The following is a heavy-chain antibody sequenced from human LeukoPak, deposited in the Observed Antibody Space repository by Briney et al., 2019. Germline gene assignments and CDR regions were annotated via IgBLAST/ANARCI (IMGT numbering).Heavy chain of an antibody. Sequence: NPSETLSLTCTVSGGSISSSSYYWGWIRQPPGKGLEWIGSIYYSGSTYYNPSLKSRVTISVDTSKNQFSLKLSSVTAADTAVYYCARGWGYYGSGSFVIWGQGTMVTVSS. CDR2: IYYSGST. J-gene: IGHJ3*02. V-gene: IGHV4-39*07. CDR3: ARGWGYYGSGSFVI. CDR1: GGSISSSSYY. D-gene: IGHD3-10*01.